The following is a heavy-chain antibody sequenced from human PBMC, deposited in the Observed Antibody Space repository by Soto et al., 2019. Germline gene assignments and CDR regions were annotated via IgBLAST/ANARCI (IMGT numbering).Heavy chain of an antibody. D-gene: IGHD6-19*01. Sequence: SQTLSLTCAIPGDSVSSNSAAWNWIRQSPSGGLEWLGRTYYRSKWYNDYAVSVKSRITINPDTSKNQFSLQLNSVTPEDTAVYYCARRSGWPEHWFDPWGQGTLVTVSS. V-gene: IGHV6-1*01. CDR1: GDSVSSNSAA. CDR2: TYYRSKWYN. J-gene: IGHJ5*02. CDR3: ARRSGWPEHWFDP.